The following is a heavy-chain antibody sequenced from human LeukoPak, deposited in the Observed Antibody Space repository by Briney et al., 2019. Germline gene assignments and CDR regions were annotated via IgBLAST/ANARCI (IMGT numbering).Heavy chain of an antibody. J-gene: IGHJ4*02. Sequence: PSETLSLTCTVSGGSISSSSYYWGWIRQPPGKGLEWIGSIYYSGSTYYNPSLKSRVTISVDTSKSQFSLKLSSVTAADTAVYYCARRLGPSIAARQTDYWGQGTLVTVSS. D-gene: IGHD6-6*01. CDR3: ARRLGPSIAARQTDY. CDR2: IYYSGST. V-gene: IGHV4-39*01. CDR1: GGSISSSSYY.